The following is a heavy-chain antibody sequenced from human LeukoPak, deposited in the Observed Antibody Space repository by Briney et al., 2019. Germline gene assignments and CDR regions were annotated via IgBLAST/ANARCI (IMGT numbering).Heavy chain of an antibody. CDR2: INHSGST. D-gene: IGHD3-3*01. CDR3: ARGLVITIFGVVTLPVWFDP. Sequence: SETLSLTCAVYGGSFSGYYWSWIRQPPGKGLEWIGEINHSGSTNYNPSLKSRVTISVDTPKNQFSLKLSSVTAADTAVYYCARGLVITIFGVVTLPVWFDPWGQGTLVTVSS. CDR1: GGSFSGYY. V-gene: IGHV4-34*01. J-gene: IGHJ5*02.